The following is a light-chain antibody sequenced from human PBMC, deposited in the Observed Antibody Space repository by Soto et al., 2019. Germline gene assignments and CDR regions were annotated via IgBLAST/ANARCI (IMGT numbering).Light chain of an antibody. CDR1: QSVSNK. CDR3: QHYNNYLAWT. J-gene: IGKJ1*01. Sequence: EIVMTQSPATLSVSPGERATLSCRASQSVSNKLAWYQQKPGQTPRLLLFDASTRATGIPARFSGSGSGTEFILVISSLQSADFVVYYCQHYNNYLAWTFGQGTKVEIQ. V-gene: IGKV3-15*01. CDR2: DAS.